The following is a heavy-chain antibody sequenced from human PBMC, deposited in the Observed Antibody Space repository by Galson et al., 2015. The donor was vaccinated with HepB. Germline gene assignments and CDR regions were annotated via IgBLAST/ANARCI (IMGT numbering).Heavy chain of an antibody. CDR2: LNWNSGRI. CDR1: GFIFDDFA. CDR3: AKDERPEANNWYRGLGN. J-gene: IGHJ4*02. Sequence: SLRLSCAASGFIFDDFAMHWVRLAPGKGLEWVSGLNWNSGRIGYADSVKGRFTISRDNAKNSLYLQMNSLRPEDTALYYCAKDERPEANNWYRGLGNWGQGTLVTVSS. V-gene: IGHV3-9*01. D-gene: IGHD1-1*01.